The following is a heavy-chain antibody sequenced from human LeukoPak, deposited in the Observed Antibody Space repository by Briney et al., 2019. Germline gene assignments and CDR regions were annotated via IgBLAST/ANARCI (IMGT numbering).Heavy chain of an antibody. CDR3: AKERDYGPADY. CDR2: ISGSGGST. D-gene: IGHD4/OR15-4a*01. V-gene: IGHV3-23*01. Sequence: GGSLRLSCAASGFTFSSYAMSWVRQAPGKGLEWVSAISGSGGSTYYADSVKGRFTVSRDNSKNTLFLQMNSLRAEDTAIYYCAKERDYGPADYWGQGTLATVSS. CDR1: GFTFSSYA. J-gene: IGHJ4*02.